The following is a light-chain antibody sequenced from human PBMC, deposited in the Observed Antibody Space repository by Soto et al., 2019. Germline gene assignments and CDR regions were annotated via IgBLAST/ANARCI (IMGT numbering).Light chain of an antibody. CDR3: QAYDNSLRGWV. V-gene: IGLV1-40*01. Sequence: QSVLTQPPSVSGAPGQTVTISCAGSSSNFGAGHDVNWYQQLPGSAPKLVIYSDFQRPSGVPARFSGSRSGTSASLAITGFQSEDEGSYYCQAYDNSLRGWVFGGGTKLTVL. J-gene: IGLJ3*02. CDR1: SSNFGAGHD. CDR2: SDF.